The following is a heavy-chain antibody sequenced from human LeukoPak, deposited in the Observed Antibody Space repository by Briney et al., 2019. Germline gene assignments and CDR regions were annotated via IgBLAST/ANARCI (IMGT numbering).Heavy chain of an antibody. J-gene: IGHJ4*02. Sequence: GGSLRLSCAASGFTFSSYAMSWVRQAPGKGLEWVSAISNSGGSTYHADSVKGRFTISRDNSKNTLYLQMNSLRAEDTAVYYCAKDRGSLFDYWGQGALVTVSS. CDR2: ISNSGGST. D-gene: IGHD1-26*01. V-gene: IGHV3-23*01. CDR3: AKDRGSLFDY. CDR1: GFTFSSYA.